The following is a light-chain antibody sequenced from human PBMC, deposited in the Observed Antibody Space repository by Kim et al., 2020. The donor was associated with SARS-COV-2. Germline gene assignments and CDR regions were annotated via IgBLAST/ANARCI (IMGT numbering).Light chain of an antibody. CDR3: CSYVGGSTLL. Sequence: GRSIPISCTGTSSDVGSYNLVSWYQHHPGKAPKLMIYEVNKRPSGVSNRFSGSKSGNTASLTISGLQAEDEADYYSCSYVGGSTLLFGGGTQLTVL. CDR2: EVN. J-gene: IGLJ2*01. V-gene: IGLV2-23*02. CDR1: SSDVGSYNL.